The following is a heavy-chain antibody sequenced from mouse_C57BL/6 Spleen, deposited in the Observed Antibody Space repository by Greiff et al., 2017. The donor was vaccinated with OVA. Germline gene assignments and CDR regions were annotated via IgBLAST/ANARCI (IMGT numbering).Heavy chain of an antibody. Sequence: EVKLQESGPGLVKPSQSLSLTCSVTGYSITSGYYWNWIRQFPGNKLEWMGYISYDGSNNYNPSLKNRISITRDTSKNQFFLKFNSVTTEDTATYYCASDGYSFAYWGQGTLVTVSA. CDR3: ASDGYSFAY. V-gene: IGHV3-6*01. CDR2: ISYDGSN. CDR1: GYSITSGYY. J-gene: IGHJ3*01. D-gene: IGHD2-3*01.